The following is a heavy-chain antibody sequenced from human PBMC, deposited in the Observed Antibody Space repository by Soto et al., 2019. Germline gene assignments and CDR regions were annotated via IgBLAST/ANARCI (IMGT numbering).Heavy chain of an antibody. Sequence: GSLRLSCVVSGFTFSSFWMNWVRQAPGKGLEWVATINQDESEKYYVDSVKGRFTISRDNAKNSLYLQMNSLRAEDTAVYYCASVKNDYYYGMDVWGQGTTVTVSS. D-gene: IGHD1-1*01. CDR3: ASVKNDYYYGMDV. CDR1: GFTFSSFW. V-gene: IGHV3-7*01. J-gene: IGHJ6*02. CDR2: INQDESEK.